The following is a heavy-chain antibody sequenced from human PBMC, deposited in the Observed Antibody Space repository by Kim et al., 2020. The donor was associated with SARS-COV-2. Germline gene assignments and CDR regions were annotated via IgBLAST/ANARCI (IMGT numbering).Heavy chain of an antibody. V-gene: IGHV3-66*01. CDR2: IYSGGST. CDR1: GFTVSSNY. CDR3: AGDYGDYDFHGMDV. D-gene: IGHD4-17*01. J-gene: IGHJ6*02. Sequence: GGSLRLSCAASGFTVSSNYMSWVRQAPGKGLEWVSVIYSGGSTYYADSVKGRFTISRDNSKNTLYLQMNSLRAEDTAVYYCAGDYGDYDFHGMDVWGQGTTVTVSS.